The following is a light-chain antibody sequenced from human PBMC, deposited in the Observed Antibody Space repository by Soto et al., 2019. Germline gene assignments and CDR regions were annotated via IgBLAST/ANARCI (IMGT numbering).Light chain of an antibody. V-gene: IGKV1-39*01. Sequence: IQMTQSPSSLSASVGDRVTITCRASQSINNYLNWYQQRPGKAPKLLIFAASSLQSGVPSRFTGSGSGTDFTLTITSLQPEDFATYYCQQSYNTWTFGQGTKVEIE. CDR2: AAS. J-gene: IGKJ1*01. CDR3: QQSYNTWT. CDR1: QSINNY.